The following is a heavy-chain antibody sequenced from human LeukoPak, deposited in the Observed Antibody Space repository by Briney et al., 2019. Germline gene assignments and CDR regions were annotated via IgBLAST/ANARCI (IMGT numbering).Heavy chain of an antibody. D-gene: IGHD4-17*01. CDR2: ISGSGGST. Sequence: KAGGSLRLSCAASGFTFSNYAMSWVRQAPVKGLEWVSVISGSGGSTYYADSVKGRFTISRDNSKNTLYLQVTSLRAEDTAVYYCAKDSGDIYWYFDLWGRGTLVTVSS. CDR1: GFTFSNYA. J-gene: IGHJ2*01. CDR3: AKDSGDIYWYFDL. V-gene: IGHV3-23*01.